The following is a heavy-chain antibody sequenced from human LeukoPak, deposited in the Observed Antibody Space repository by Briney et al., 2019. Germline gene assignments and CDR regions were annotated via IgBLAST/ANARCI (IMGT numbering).Heavy chain of an antibody. Sequence: PSGTLSLTCAVSGGSISSSNWWSWVRQPPGKGLEWIGEINHSGSTNYNPSLRSRVTISVDTSKNQFSLKLSSVTAADTAVYYCARRVTAISGMNWYFDLWGRGTLVTVSS. CDR3: ARRVTAISGMNWYFDL. V-gene: IGHV4-4*02. CDR2: INHSGST. D-gene: IGHD2-21*02. J-gene: IGHJ2*01. CDR1: GGSISSSNW.